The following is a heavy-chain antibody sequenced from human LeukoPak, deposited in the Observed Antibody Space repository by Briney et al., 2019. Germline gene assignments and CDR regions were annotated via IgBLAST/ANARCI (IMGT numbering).Heavy chain of an antibody. D-gene: IGHD3-10*01. CDR3: ARGVYFFDY. V-gene: IGHV3-21*01. Sequence: VGSLRLSCAASGFTFSSYSMNWVRQAPGKGLEWVSSISSSDDYRYYADSVKGRFTISRDNAKNSLYLRMNSLRAEDTAVYYCARGVYFFDYWGQGTLVTVSS. CDR2: ISSSDDYR. J-gene: IGHJ4*02. CDR1: GFTFSSYS.